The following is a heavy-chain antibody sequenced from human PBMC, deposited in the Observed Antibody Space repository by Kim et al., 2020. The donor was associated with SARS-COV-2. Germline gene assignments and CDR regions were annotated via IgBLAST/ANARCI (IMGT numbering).Heavy chain of an antibody. Sequence: YADSVKGRFTISRDNAKNTLYLQMNSLRAEDTAVYYCAKSLSVGPWPFDYWGQGTLVTVSS. V-gene: IGHV3-23*01. D-gene: IGHD1-26*01. J-gene: IGHJ4*02. CDR3: AKSLSVGPWPFDY.